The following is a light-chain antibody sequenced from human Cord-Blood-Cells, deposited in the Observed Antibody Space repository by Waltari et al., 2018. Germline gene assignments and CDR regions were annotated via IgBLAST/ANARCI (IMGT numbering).Light chain of an antibody. J-gene: IGKJ2*03. CDR3: QQSYSAPYR. CDR1: QSISSY. CDR2: AAS. Sequence: DIQMTQSPSSLSASVGDRVTITCRASQSISSYLNWYQQKPGKAPKLLIYAASSLQSGVPSRFSGSGSGPDFTHTISSLQPEDFATYYCQQSYSAPYRFGQGTKLEIK. V-gene: IGKV1-39*01.